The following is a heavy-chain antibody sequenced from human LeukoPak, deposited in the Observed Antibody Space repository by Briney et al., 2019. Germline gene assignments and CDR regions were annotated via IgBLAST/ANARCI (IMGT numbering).Heavy chain of an antibody. CDR3: AKDGARFIVRGVPFDY. Sequence: GGSLRLSCSTSGFTFGGYSMSWVRQAPGKGLEWVSAISGSGGSTYYADSVKGRITISRDNSKNTLYLQMNSLRAEDTAVYYCAKDGARFIVRGVPFDYWGQGTLVTVSS. CDR1: GFTFGGYS. J-gene: IGHJ4*02. D-gene: IGHD3-10*01. V-gene: IGHV3-23*01. CDR2: ISGSGGST.